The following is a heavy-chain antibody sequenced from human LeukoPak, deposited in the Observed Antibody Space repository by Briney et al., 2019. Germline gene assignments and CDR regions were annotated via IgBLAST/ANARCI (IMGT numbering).Heavy chain of an antibody. Sequence: GGSLRLSCAASGFTFSSYWIHWVRHVPGKGLVWVSRIKDGGTTTDYADSVKGRFTISRDDAKNTLYLQMNSLRAEDTAVYYCTTIRPGYWGQGTLVTVSP. D-gene: IGHD5-12*01. CDR1: GFTFSSYW. CDR2: IKDGGTTT. J-gene: IGHJ4*02. V-gene: IGHV3-74*01. CDR3: TTIRPGY.